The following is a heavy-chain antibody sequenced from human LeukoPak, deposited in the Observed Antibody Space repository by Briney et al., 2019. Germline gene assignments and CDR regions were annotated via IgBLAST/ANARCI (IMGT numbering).Heavy chain of an antibody. CDR3: ARGKYSSGWYSSYYYMDV. D-gene: IGHD6-19*01. V-gene: IGHV4-39*07. Sequence: SETLSLTCTVSGGSISSYNYYWGWIRQPPGKGLEWIGSIYYSGSTYYNTPLKSRVTISVDTSKNQFSLRLRSVTAADTAVYYCARGKYSSGWYSSYYYMDVWGKGTTVTISS. CDR1: GGSISSYNYY. J-gene: IGHJ6*03. CDR2: IYYSGST.